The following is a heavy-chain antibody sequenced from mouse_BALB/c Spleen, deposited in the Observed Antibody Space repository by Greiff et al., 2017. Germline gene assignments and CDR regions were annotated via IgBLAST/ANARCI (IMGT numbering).Heavy chain of an antibody. CDR2: KSYTGST. Sequence: EVKLLQSGPGLVKPSQSLSLTCTATGYSITSDYVRNWIRQLPGNILEWMGYKSYTGSTSYNPSFKSRISMARDTSKNQCFLQLNSVTTEDTATYDCARRGLRGVDYWGQGTSVTVSS. D-gene: IGHD2-4*01. V-gene: IGHV3-2*02. J-gene: IGHJ4*01. CDR1: GYSITSDYV. CDR3: ARRGLRGVDY.